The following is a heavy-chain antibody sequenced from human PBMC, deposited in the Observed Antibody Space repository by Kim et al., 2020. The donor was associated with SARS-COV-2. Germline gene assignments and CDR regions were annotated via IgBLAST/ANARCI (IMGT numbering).Heavy chain of an antibody. V-gene: IGHV1-8*01. CDR3: ARESGAAAGSGMDV. CDR1: GYTFTSYD. D-gene: IGHD6-13*01. J-gene: IGHJ6*02. CDR2: MNPNSGNT. Sequence: ASVKVSCKASGYTFTSYDINWVRQATGQGLEWMGWMNPNSGNTGYAQKFQGRVTMTRNTSISTAYMELSSLRSEDTAVYYCARESGAAAGSGMDVWGQGTTVTVSS.